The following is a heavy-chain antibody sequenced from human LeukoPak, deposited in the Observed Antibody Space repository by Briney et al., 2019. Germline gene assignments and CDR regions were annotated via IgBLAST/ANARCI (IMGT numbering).Heavy chain of an antibody. J-gene: IGHJ1*01. D-gene: IGHD3-3*01. Sequence: PGGSLRLSCAASGFTFSSCAMHWVRQAPGKGLEWVALISYDGSNKYYADSVKGRFTISRDNSKNTLYLQMNSLRAEDTAVYYCAKSRLGDFWSGSIGADWGQGTLVTVSS. CDR1: GFTFSSCA. CDR3: AKSRLGDFWSGSIGAD. CDR2: ISYDGSNK. V-gene: IGHV3-30-3*02.